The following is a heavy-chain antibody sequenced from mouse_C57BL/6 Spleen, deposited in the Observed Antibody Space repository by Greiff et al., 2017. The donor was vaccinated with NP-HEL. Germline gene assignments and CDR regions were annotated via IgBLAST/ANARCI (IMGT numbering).Heavy chain of an antibody. CDR1: GYTFTSYW. Sequence: LPQPGAELVKPGASVKLSCKASGYTFTSYWMHWVKQRPGQGLEWIGMIHPNSGSTNYNEKFKSKATLTVDKSSSTAYMQLSSLTSEDSAVYYCASASSSYGDYWGQGTTLTVSS. V-gene: IGHV1-64*01. J-gene: IGHJ2*01. CDR3: ASASSSYGDY. CDR2: IHPNSGST. D-gene: IGHD1-1*01.